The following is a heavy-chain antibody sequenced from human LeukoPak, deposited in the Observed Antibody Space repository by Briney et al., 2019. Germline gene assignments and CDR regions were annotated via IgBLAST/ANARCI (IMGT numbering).Heavy chain of an antibody. D-gene: IGHD2-2*01. CDR2: INHSGST. V-gene: IGHV4-34*01. CDR1: GGSFSGYY. Sequence: SETLSLTCAVYGGSFSGYYWSWIRQPPGKGLEWIGEINHSGSTNYNPSLKSRVTMSVDTSKNQFSLKLSSVTAADTAVYYCARKYCSSTSCYRRNYYYYGMDVWGQGTTVTVSS. J-gene: IGHJ6*02. CDR3: ARKYCSSTSCYRRNYYYYGMDV.